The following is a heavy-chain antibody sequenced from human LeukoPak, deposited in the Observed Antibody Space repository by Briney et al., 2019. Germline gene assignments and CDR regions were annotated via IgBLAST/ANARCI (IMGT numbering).Heavy chain of an antibody. J-gene: IGHJ4*02. D-gene: IGHD3-22*01. CDR3: ARDWGRSGYYADY. Sequence: GGSLRLSCAASGFTFSSYSLNWVRQAPGKGLEWVSYISSSSSTIYYADSVKGRFTNSRDNAKNSMYLQMNTLRAEDTAVYYCARDWGRSGYYADYWGQGTLVTVSS. CDR1: GFTFSSYS. V-gene: IGHV3-48*01. CDR2: ISSSSSTI.